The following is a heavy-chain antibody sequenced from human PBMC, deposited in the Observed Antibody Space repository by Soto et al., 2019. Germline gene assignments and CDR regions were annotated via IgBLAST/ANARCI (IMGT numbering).Heavy chain of an antibody. CDR2: ISASGVST. CDR1: VFAFSSYA. CDR3: AKSRIGVTSHFDY. D-gene: IGHD3-3*01. Sequence: PGGSLRLSCAASVFAFSSYAMSWVRQAPGKGLEWVSGISASGVSTYYADSVKGRFTISRDNAKNMMFLEMNSLRAEDTAVYYCAKSRIGVTSHFDYWGQGTQVTVSS. J-gene: IGHJ4*02. V-gene: IGHV3-23*01.